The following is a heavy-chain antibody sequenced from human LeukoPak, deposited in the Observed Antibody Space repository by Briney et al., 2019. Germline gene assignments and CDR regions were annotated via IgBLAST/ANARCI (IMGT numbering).Heavy chain of an antibody. Sequence: KPSETLSLTCTVSGGSISSYYWSWIRQPAGKGLEWIGRIYTSGSTNYNPSLKSRDTISVDTSKNQFSLKLSSVTAADTAVYYCASLYYYDSSGYSTWFDYWGQGTLVTVSS. CDR3: ASLYYYDSSGYSTWFDY. CDR1: GGSISSYY. D-gene: IGHD3-22*01. J-gene: IGHJ4*02. CDR2: IYTSGST. V-gene: IGHV4-4*07.